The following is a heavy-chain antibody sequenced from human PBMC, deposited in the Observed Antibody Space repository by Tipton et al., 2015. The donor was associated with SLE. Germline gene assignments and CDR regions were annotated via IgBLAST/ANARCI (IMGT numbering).Heavy chain of an antibody. J-gene: IGHJ6*03. V-gene: IGHV4-34*01. D-gene: IGHD3-3*01. CDR2: INHSGST. CDR3: ARAKGVDLWSGYGDYYFSYLDV. CDR1: GGSFSGYY. Sequence: TLSLTCAVYGGSFSGYYWSWIRQPPGKGLEWIGEINHSGSTNYNPSLKSRVTISVDTSKNQFSLKLSSVTAADTAVYYCARAKGVDLWSGYGDYYFSYLDVWGKGTTVTVSS.